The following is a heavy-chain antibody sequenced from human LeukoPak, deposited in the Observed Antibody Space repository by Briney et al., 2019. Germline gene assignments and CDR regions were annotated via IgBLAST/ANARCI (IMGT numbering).Heavy chain of an antibody. CDR3: ARDGPTYYYDSSGYYFLPYYWYFDL. V-gene: IGHV3-48*03. CDR1: GFIFSSYE. D-gene: IGHD3-22*01. CDR2: ITSSGSNI. Sequence: GGSLRLSCAASGFIFSSYEMNWVRQAPGKGLEWVSYITSSGSNIYYADSVKGRFTISRDNAKNSLFLQMNSLRAEDTAVYYCARDGPTYYYDSSGYYFLPYYWYFDLWGRGTLVTVSS. J-gene: IGHJ2*01.